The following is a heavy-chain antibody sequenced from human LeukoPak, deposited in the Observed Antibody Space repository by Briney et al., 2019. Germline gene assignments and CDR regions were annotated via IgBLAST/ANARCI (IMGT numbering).Heavy chain of an antibody. D-gene: IGHD3-16*02. Sequence: PRGCLRLSSAAPGFTSCDSYMSCIREALGEGLGRVSYISSSGSTIYYADSVKCRFTISRDNAKNSLYLQMNSLRAEDTAVYYCARASYDYGWGSYRPKTLFDYWGQGTLVTVSS. CDR1: GFTSCDSY. V-gene: IGHV3-11*04. CDR3: ARASYDYGWGSYRPKTLFDY. J-gene: IGHJ4*02. CDR2: ISSSGSTI.